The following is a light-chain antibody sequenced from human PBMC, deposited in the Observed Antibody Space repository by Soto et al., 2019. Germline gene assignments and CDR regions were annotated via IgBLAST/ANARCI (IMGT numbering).Light chain of an antibody. V-gene: IGLV2-14*01. CDR3: SSYTSSSTLVV. J-gene: IGLJ2*01. CDR1: SSDVGGYNY. CDR2: DVS. Sequence: QSVLTQPASVSGSPGQSITISCTGTSSDVGGYNYVSWYQQHPGKAPKLMIYDVSNRPSGVSNRFSGSKSGNTASLTIAGLHAEDEDDYYCSSYTSSSTLVVFGGGTKVTVL.